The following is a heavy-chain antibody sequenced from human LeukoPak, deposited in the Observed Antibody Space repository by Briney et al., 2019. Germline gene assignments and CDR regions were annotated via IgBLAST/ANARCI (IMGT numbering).Heavy chain of an antibody. CDR2: ISSSSSTI. Sequence: GGSLRLSCAASGFTFSSYSMNWVRQAPGKGLEWVSYISSSSSTIYYADSVKGRFTISRDNAKNSLYLQMNSLRAEDTAVYYCARDGGYYDSSGYFDYWGQGTLVTVSS. J-gene: IGHJ4*02. CDR3: ARDGGYYDSSGYFDY. CDR1: GFTFSSYS. V-gene: IGHV3-48*01. D-gene: IGHD3-22*01.